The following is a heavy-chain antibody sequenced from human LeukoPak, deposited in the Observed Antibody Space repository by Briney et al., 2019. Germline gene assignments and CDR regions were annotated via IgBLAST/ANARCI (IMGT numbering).Heavy chain of an antibody. CDR3: AREPWGAKGAAWGMDV. V-gene: IGHV3-53*01. D-gene: IGHD1-26*01. J-gene: IGHJ6*02. CDR1: GFTVSNNY. CDR2: IKSGSDT. Sequence: GGSLRLSCAASGFTVSNNYMSWVRQAPGKGLEWVSTIKSGSDTYYADSVKGRFTISRDNSKNTLYLQMNNLRAEDTAVYYCAREPWGAKGAAWGMDVWGQGTTVTVSS.